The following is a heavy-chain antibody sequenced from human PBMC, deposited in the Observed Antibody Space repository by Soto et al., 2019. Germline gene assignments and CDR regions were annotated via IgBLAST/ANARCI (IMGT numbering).Heavy chain of an antibody. V-gene: IGHV3-23*01. CDR2: ISGSGGST. Sequence: PGGSLRLSCAASGFTFSSYAMTWVRQAPGKGLEWVSTISGSGGSTYYADSVKGRFTISRDSSKNTPYVQMNSLRADDTAVYYCAKLRCVEICYGFDYWGQGALVTVSS. J-gene: IGHJ4*02. CDR1: GFTFSSYA. CDR3: AKLRCVEICYGFDY. D-gene: IGHD3-16*01.